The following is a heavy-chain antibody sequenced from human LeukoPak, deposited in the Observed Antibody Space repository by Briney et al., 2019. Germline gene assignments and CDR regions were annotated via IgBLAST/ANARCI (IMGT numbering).Heavy chain of an antibody. Sequence: ASVKVSCKASGYTFTGYYMHWVRQAPGQGLEWMGWINPNSGGTNYAQKFQGRVTMTRDTSISTAYMELSRLRSDDTAVYYCARENSGSYRWFDPWGQGTLVTLSS. CDR2: INPNSGGT. CDR3: ARENSGSYRWFDP. V-gene: IGHV1-2*02. J-gene: IGHJ5*02. CDR1: GYTFTGYY. D-gene: IGHD1-26*01.